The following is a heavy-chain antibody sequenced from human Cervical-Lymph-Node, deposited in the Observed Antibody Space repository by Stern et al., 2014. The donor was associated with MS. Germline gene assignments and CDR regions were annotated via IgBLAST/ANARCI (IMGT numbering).Heavy chain of an antibody. V-gene: IGHV3-21*01. CDR1: GFMFSAYT. J-gene: IGHJ4*02. D-gene: IGHD5-12*01. Sequence: VKLEESGGGLVKPGGTLTLTCTFSGFMFSAYTMLVVRLAQGKGLEWVSSIGGSGRYLSYADSVKGRFTISRDNANNTLNLQMSSLRVEDTAVYYCASDVATGYWGQGTLVTVSS. CDR3: ASDVATGY. CDR2: IGGSGRYL.